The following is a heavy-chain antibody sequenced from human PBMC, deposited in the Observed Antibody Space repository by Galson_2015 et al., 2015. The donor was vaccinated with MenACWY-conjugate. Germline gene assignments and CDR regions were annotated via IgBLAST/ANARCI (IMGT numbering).Heavy chain of an antibody. CDR1: GFTFNSHG. V-gene: IGHV3-33*06. Sequence: SLRLSCAASGFTFNSHGMHWVRQAPGKGLEWVAVIWYDGSNKYYADSVKGRFTISRDNSKNTVYLQMDSLRAEDTAMYYCAKRGAITASIWKDAFDIWGQGTMVAV. J-gene: IGHJ3*02. CDR3: AKRGAITASIWKDAFDI. CDR2: IWYDGSNK. D-gene: IGHD1-26*01.